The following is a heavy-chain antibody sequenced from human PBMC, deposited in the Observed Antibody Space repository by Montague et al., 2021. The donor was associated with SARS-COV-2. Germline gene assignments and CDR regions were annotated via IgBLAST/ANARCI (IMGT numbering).Heavy chain of an antibody. CDR1: GGSINNYY. CDR3: ARGGGYYNYGLDV. V-gene: IGHV4-59*01. Sequence: SETLSLTCTVSGGSINNYYWSWIRQPPGRGLEWIGYIYYGGSTDYSPSLKSRVTISLDTSKNQFSLKVTSVTAADTAVYYCARGGGYYNYGLDVWGPGTTVTVSS. J-gene: IGHJ6*02. D-gene: IGHD3-22*01. CDR2: IYYGGST.